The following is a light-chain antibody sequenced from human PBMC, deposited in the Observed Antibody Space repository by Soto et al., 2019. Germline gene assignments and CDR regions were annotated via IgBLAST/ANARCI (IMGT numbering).Light chain of an antibody. Sequence: QAVVTQEPSLTMSPGGTVTLTCGSSTGAVTSGHYPSWFQQKPGQAPRTLIYDTTSKQSWTSARFSGPLLAGKAALTLSGAQLDDEADYYCFLSYSSGRPVFGGGTKLTVL. CDR3: FLSYSSGRPV. J-gene: IGLJ2*01. CDR2: DTT. V-gene: IGLV7-46*01. CDR1: TGAVTSGHY.